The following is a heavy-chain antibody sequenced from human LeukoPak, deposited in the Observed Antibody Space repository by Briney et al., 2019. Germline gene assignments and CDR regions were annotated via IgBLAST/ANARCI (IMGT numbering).Heavy chain of an antibody. CDR3: AKGSRDYGMDV. Sequence: GGSLRLSCAASGFTFDDYAMQWVRQAPGKGLEWVSGISWNSGSIGYADSVKGRFTISRDNAKNSLYLQMNSLRAEDTALYYCAKGSRDYGMDVWGQGTTVTVSS. CDR2: ISWNSGSI. CDR1: GFTFDDYA. D-gene: IGHD3-10*01. J-gene: IGHJ6*02. V-gene: IGHV3-9*01.